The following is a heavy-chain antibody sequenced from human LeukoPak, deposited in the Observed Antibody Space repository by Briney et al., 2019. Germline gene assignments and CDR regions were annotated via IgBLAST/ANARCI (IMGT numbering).Heavy chain of an antibody. CDR1: GGTFSSYA. D-gene: IGHD3-22*01. V-gene: IGHV1-69*05. CDR3: AAPTAYYYDSSGFDI. CDR2: IIPIFGTA. J-gene: IGHJ3*02. Sequence: SVKVSCKASGGTFSSYAISWVRQAPGQGLEWMGGIIPIFGTANYAQKFQGRVTITTDESTSTAYMVQSSLRSEDTAVYYCAAPTAYYYDSSGFDIWGQGTMVTVSS.